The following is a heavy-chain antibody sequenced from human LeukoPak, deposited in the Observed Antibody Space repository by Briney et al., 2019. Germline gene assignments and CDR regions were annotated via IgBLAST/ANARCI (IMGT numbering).Heavy chain of an antibody. D-gene: IGHD3-10*01. Sequence: SETLSLTCTVSGGSISRYYWSWIRQPPGKGLEWIGYIYYSGSTNYNPSLKSRVTISVDTSKNQFSLKLSSVTAADTAVYYCATGRGYYYYMDVWGKGTTVTVSS. CDR1: GGSISRYY. J-gene: IGHJ6*03. CDR2: IYYSGST. CDR3: ATGRGYYYYMDV. V-gene: IGHV4-59*01.